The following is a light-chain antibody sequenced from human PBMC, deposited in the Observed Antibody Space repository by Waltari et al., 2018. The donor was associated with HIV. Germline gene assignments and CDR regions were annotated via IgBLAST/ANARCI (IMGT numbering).Light chain of an antibody. J-gene: IGKJ2*01. CDR3: QQYGNSPYT. V-gene: IGKV3-20*01. Sequence: ETVATHFPGPPPLAPGERATRSGRALQSVSTNYLGWYQQKPGPAPRLLIYVTSSRATGIPDRFSGSGSGTDFTLTISRLEPEDLAVYYCQQYGNSPYTLGQGTKLEIK. CDR2: VTS. CDR1: QSVSTNY.